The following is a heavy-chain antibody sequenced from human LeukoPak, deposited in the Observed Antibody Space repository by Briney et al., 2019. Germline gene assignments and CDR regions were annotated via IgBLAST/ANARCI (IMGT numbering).Heavy chain of an antibody. J-gene: IGHJ4*02. V-gene: IGHV3-69-1*01. CDR2: ISSSSTI. Sequence: SGGSLRLSCAASGFTFSSYWMNWVPQAPGKGLEWVSSISSSSTIYYADSVKGRFTISRDNAKNSLYLQMNSLRAEDTAVYYCARDLQIAARQGSYFDYWGQGTLVTVSS. CDR1: GFTFSSYW. D-gene: IGHD6-6*01. CDR3: ARDLQIAARQGSYFDY.